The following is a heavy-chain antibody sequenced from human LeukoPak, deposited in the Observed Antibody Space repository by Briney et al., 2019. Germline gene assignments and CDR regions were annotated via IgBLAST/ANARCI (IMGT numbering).Heavy chain of an antibody. D-gene: IGHD6-13*01. V-gene: IGHV4-39*07. Sequence: PSETLSLTCTVSGDSIITINSYWAYIRQPPGKGLEWIGSIYYSGSTYYNPSLRGRVTISADTSKNQFSLELNSVTAADTAVYYCARVSRIAAVQNWFDPWGQGTLVTVSS. CDR1: GDSIITINSY. CDR2: IYYSGST. J-gene: IGHJ5*02. CDR3: ARVSRIAAVQNWFDP.